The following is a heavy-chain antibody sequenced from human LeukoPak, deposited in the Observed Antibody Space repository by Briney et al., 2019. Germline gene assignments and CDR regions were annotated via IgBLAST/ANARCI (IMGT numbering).Heavy chain of an antibody. D-gene: IGHD3-3*01. J-gene: IGHJ5*02. CDR3: ARDGGRRYDFWSGFSWFDP. CDR2: IYHSGST. V-gene: IGHV4-38-2*02. CDR1: GYSISSGYD. Sequence: PSETLSLTCAVPGYSISSGYDWGWIRQPPGQGLEWIGSIYHSGSTFYNPSLKRRVTISLDTSTNHFSLRLSSVTAADTAVYYSARDGGRRYDFWSGFSWFDPWGQGTLVTVSS.